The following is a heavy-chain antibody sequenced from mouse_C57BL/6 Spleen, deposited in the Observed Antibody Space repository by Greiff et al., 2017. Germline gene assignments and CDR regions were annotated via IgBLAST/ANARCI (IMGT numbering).Heavy chain of an antibody. Sequence: EVQLVESGGGLVKPGGSLKLSCAASGFTFSDYGMHWVRQAPEKGLEWVAYLSSGSSTIYSADTVKGRFNISRYNAKNTLYLQMTSLRAEDTAMYYCARGGLGGYFDVWGTGTTVTVSS. CDR3: ARGGLGGYFDV. CDR1: GFTFSDYG. J-gene: IGHJ1*03. CDR2: LSSGSSTI. V-gene: IGHV5-17*01. D-gene: IGHD4-1*01.